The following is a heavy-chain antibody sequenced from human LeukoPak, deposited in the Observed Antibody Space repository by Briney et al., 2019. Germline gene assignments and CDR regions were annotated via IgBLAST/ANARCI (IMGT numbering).Heavy chain of an antibody. CDR3: ATDSGYNAFDI. V-gene: IGHV3-7*01. CDR2: IREDGSEK. D-gene: IGHD5-12*01. Sequence: GGSLRLSCVASGFTFTSFSMTWVRQAPGKGLEWVAKIREDGSEKYYVDSVRGRFTISRDNAKNLLYLQMNSLRAEDTAVYYCATDSGYNAFDIWGQGTMVSVSS. CDR1: GFTFTSFS. J-gene: IGHJ3*02.